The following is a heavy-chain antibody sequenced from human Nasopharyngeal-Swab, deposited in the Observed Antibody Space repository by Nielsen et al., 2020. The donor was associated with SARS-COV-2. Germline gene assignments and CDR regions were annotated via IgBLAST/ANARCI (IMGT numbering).Heavy chain of an antibody. V-gene: IGHV1-2*04. Sequence: ASVKVSCKASGYTFTDYYMYWVRQAPGQGLEWMGWINPNSGGTNYAQKFQGWVTMTRDTSISTAYMELSRLRSDDTAVYYCARGGYSSGWPDRYGMDVWGQGTTVTVSS. CDR2: INPNSGGT. J-gene: IGHJ6*02. CDR3: ARGGYSSGWPDRYGMDV. D-gene: IGHD6-19*01. CDR1: GYTFTDYY.